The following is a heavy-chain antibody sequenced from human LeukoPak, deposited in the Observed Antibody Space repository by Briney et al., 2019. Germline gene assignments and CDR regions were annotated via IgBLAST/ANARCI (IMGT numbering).Heavy chain of an antibody. CDR1: GYTFTGYY. Sequence: ASVKVSCKASGYTFTGYYMHWVRQAPGEGLEWMGRINPNSGGINYVQKFQGSVTMTGDTSISPAYMELSRLRSDDTAVYYCARGRNCGGDCYEGWGQGTLVTVSS. J-gene: IGHJ4*02. D-gene: IGHD2-21*02. CDR2: INPNSGGI. CDR3: ARGRNCGGDCYEG. V-gene: IGHV1-2*06.